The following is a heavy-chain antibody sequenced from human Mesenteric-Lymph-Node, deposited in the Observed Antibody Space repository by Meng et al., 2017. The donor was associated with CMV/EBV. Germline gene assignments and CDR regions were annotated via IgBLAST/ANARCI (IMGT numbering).Heavy chain of an antibody. V-gene: IGHV4-39*07. J-gene: IGHJ5*02. Sequence: SETLSLTCTVSGGSISSSGLFWGWLRQPPGKGLEWIGSIYYSGSTYYNPSLKSRVTMSLDTSKSQFSLKLTSVTAADTAVYYCARGTYHDFWNSSPGHWFDPWGQGTLVTVSS. CDR3: ARGTYHDFWNSSPGHWFDP. CDR2: IYYSGST. D-gene: IGHD3-3*01. CDR1: GGSISSSGLF.